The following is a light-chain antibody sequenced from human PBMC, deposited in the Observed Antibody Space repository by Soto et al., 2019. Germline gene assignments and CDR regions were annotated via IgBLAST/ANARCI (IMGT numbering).Light chain of an antibody. Sequence: QSALTQPRSVSGSPGQSVTISCTGTSSDVGGYNYVSWYQQHPGKAPKLMIYDVSKRPSGVPDRFSGSKSGNTASLTISGLQAEDEADYYCCSYAGSYTFPYVFGTGTKVNRP. CDR3: CSYAGSYTFPYV. CDR2: DVS. V-gene: IGLV2-11*01. J-gene: IGLJ1*01. CDR1: SSDVGGYNY.